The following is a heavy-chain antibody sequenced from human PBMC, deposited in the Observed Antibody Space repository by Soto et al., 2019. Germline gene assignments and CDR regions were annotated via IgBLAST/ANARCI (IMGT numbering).Heavy chain of an antibody. CDR1: GDSISSSNYF. CDR2: IFYSGST. Sequence: SETLSLTCTVSGDSISSSNYFWGWIRQPPGKGLEWIGTIFYSGSTYYNPSLKSRVTISVDTSENQFSLRLISVTAADTALYYCARRYGWLYFDYWGQGSLVTVSS. D-gene: IGHD6-19*01. V-gene: IGHV4-39*01. J-gene: IGHJ4*02. CDR3: ARRYGWLYFDY.